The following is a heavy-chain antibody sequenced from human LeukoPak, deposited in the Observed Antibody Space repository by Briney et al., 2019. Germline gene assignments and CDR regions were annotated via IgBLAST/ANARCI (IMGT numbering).Heavy chain of an antibody. CDR3: ANDYYDSSGYPEFDY. V-gene: IGHV3-21*04. CDR2: ISSSSSYI. Sequence: GGSLRLSCAASGFTFSSYSMNWVRQAPGKGLEWVSSISSSSSYIYYADSVKGRFTISRDNAKNSLYLQMNSLRAEDTAVYYCANDYYDSSGYPEFDYWGQGTLVTVSS. J-gene: IGHJ4*02. D-gene: IGHD3-22*01. CDR1: GFTFSSYS.